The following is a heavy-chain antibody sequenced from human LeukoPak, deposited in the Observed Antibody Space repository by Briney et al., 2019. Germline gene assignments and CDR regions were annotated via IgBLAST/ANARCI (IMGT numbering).Heavy chain of an antibody. CDR2: IKEDESEK. CDR3: ARLSPVTMIDVSYWYFDL. CDR1: GFTFSSNW. D-gene: IGHD3-22*01. V-gene: IGHV3-7*01. J-gene: IGHJ2*01. Sequence: PGGSLRLSCAASGFTFSSNWMSWVRQAPGKGLEWVANIKEDESEKYYVDSVKGRFTISRDNAKNSLYLQTNSLRAEDTAVYYCARLSPVTMIDVSYWYFDLWGRGTLVTVSS.